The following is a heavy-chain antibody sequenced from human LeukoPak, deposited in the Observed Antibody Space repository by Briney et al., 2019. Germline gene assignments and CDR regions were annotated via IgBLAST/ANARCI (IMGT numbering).Heavy chain of an antibody. CDR2: IYWNGGST. Sequence: GGSLRLSCAASGFTFDDYGMSWARQAPAKGLEWVSGIYWNGGSTGYADSVKGRFTISRDNAKNSLYLQMNSLRAADTAVYYCARESGYYYDTSGYTFDYWGQGILVTVSS. D-gene: IGHD3-22*01. J-gene: IGHJ4*02. CDR3: ARESGYYYDTSGYTFDY. V-gene: IGHV3-20*04. CDR1: GFTFDDYG.